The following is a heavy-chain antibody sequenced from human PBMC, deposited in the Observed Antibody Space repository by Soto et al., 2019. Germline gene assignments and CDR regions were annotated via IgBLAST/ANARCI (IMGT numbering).Heavy chain of an antibody. CDR2: ISATGGLK. D-gene: IGHD1-26*01. CDR1: GFTFTNYA. CDR3: AREVGAPSGWLDP. Sequence: ESGGRLGQPGGSLRLSCAASGFTFTNYAMTWVRQSPGKGLQWVSGISATGGLKYYADSVQGRFTISRDNSKNTLYLQTDNLRDDDTAIYYCAREVGAPSGWLDPWGQGTQVTVSS. V-gene: IGHV3-23*01. J-gene: IGHJ5*02.